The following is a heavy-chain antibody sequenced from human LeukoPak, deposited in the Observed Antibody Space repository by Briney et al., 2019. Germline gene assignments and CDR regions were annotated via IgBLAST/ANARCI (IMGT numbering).Heavy chain of an antibody. CDR1: GGTFSSYA. D-gene: IGHD6-19*01. CDR3: ARDEAVAGYFDL. J-gene: IGHJ2*01. V-gene: IGHV1-69*05. Sequence: GASVKVSCKASGGTFSSYAISWVRQAPGQGLEWMGRIIPIFGTANYAQKFQGRVTITTDESTSTAYMELSSLRSEDTAVYYCARDEAVAGYFDLWGRGTLVTVSS. CDR2: IIPIFGTA.